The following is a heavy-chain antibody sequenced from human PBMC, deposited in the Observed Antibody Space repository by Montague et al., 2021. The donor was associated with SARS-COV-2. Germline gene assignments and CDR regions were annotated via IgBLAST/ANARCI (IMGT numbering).Heavy chain of an antibody. Sequence: NNYNPSLKSRVTISVDTSKNQFSLKLSSVTAAHTAVYYCSRDLAPYYGSGSYYNPSDAFDIWGQGTMVTVSS. V-gene: IGHV4-61*02. CDR3: SRDLAPYYGSGSYYNPSDAFDI. D-gene: IGHD3-10*01. J-gene: IGHJ3*02. CDR2: N.